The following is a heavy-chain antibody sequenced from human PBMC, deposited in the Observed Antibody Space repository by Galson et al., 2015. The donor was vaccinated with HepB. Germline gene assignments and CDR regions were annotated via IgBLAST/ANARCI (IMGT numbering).Heavy chain of an antibody. CDR3: ARARTTPDQMKNPYGMDV. J-gene: IGHJ6*02. D-gene: IGHD1/OR15-1a*01. CDR2: ISSSSSYI. V-gene: IGHV3-21*01. CDR1: GFTFSSYS. Sequence: SLRLSCAASGFTFSSYSMNWVRQAPGKGLEWVSSISSSSSYIYYADSVKGRFTISRDNAKNPLYLQMNSLRAEDTAVYYCARARTTPDQMKNPYGMDVWGQGTTVTVSS.